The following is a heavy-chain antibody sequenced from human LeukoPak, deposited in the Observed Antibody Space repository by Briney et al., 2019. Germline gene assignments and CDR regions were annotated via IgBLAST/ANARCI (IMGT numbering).Heavy chain of an antibody. V-gene: IGHV1-46*01. CDR3: ARDHGDDAFDI. CDR2: INPSGGST. CDR1: GYTFTSYY. Sequence: GASVKVSFKASGYTFTSYYMHWVRQAPGQGLEWMGIINPSGGSTSYAQKFQGRVTMTRDTSTSTVYMELSSLRSEDTAVYYCARDHGDDAFDIWGPGTMVTVSS. J-gene: IGHJ3*02. D-gene: IGHD3-3*01.